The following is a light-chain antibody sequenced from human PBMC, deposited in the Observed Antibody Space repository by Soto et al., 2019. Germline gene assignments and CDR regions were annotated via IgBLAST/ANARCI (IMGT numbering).Light chain of an antibody. J-gene: IGKJ5*01. CDR3: QQYNTYST. V-gene: IGKV1-5*01. Sequence: DIQMTQSPSTLSASVGDRVTITCRASQSISRWWAWYQQKPGKAPKALIYDASTLRSGVPSRFSGGGSGTEFTLTISSLQPDDFATYYCQQYNTYSTFGQGTRLEI. CDR1: QSISRW. CDR2: DAS.